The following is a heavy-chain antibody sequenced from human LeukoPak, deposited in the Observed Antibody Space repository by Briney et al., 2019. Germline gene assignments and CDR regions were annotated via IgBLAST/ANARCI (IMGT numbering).Heavy chain of an antibody. CDR2: INPNSGGT. CDR1: GYTFIGYY. CDR3: AKDHTIRSFDS. D-gene: IGHD1-14*01. Sequence: GASVKVSCKASGYTFIGYYMHWVRQAPGQGLEWMEWINPNSGGTNYAQKFQGRVTMTRDGSISTAYMELSRLRSDDTAVYYCAKDHTIRSFDSWGQGTLVTVSS. V-gene: IGHV1-2*02. J-gene: IGHJ4*02.